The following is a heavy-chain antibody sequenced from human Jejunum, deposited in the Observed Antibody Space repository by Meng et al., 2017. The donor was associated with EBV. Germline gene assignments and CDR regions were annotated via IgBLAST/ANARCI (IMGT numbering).Heavy chain of an antibody. CDR1: GYTFRRYA. CDR2: INTRTGIP. D-gene: IGHD2-21*02. V-gene: IGHV7-4-1*02. J-gene: IGHJ4*02. Sequence: QFHWVQSWSELKKPGASVKVSCKASGYTFRRYAMNWVVQSHGQGLEWMGWINTRTGIPAYAQGLTGRFVFSLDTSVSTAYLQISSLKAEDTAVYYCASDSLTATFGYWGQGTLVTVSS. CDR3: ASDSLTATFGY.